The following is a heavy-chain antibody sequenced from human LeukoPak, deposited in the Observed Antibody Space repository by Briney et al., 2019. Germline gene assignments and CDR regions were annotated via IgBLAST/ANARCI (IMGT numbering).Heavy chain of an antibody. CDR1: GFSFGKYW. CDR3: ARDQYDTWSRRGNFDS. J-gene: IGHJ4*02. Sequence: GGSLRLSCVASGFSFGKYWMSWVRQAPGKGLEWVANIKLDGSEKNYVDSVKGRFTISRDNTKNSLYLQLNSLRAEDTAVFYCARDQYDTWSRRGNFDSWGQGTLVTVSS. D-gene: IGHD3/OR15-3a*01. CDR2: IKLDGSEK. V-gene: IGHV3-7*03.